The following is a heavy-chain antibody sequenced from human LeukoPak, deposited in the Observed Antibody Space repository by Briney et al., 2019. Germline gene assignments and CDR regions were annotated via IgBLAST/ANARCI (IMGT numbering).Heavy chain of an antibody. J-gene: IGHJ4*02. Sequence: ASETLSLTCAVSGYSISSGYYWGWIRQPPGKGLEWIGEINHSGSTNYNPSLKSRVTISVDTSKNQFSLKLSSVTAADTAVYYCARAWWGAKGPDYWGQGTLVTVSS. CDR3: ARAWWGAKGPDY. CDR2: INHSGST. V-gene: IGHV4-38-2*01. CDR1: GYSISSGYY. D-gene: IGHD2-8*02.